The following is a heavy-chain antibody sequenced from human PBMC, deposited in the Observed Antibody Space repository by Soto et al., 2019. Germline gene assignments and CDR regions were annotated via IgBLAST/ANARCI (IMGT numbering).Heavy chain of an antibody. CDR3: ARMATSRTLNWFDT. Sequence: ASVKVSCKASGYTFGNNDISWVRQATGQGLEWMGRMNPNSGNTGYAQKFQCRVSMTRNTSITTAYLELSSLRSDDTAIYYCARMATSRTLNWFDTWGQGTLVTVSS. V-gene: IGHV1-8*01. CDR1: GYTFGNND. CDR2: MNPNSGNT. J-gene: IGHJ5*02.